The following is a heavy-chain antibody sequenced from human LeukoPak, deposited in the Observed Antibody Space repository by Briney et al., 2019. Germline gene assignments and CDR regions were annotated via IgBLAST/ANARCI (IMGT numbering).Heavy chain of an antibody. CDR1: GFTFSSYG. CDR2: IWYDRSNK. CDR3: ARGRSGSALDY. D-gene: IGHD1-26*01. V-gene: IGHV3-33*01. Sequence: GGSLRLSCAASGFTFSSYGMHWVRQAPGKGLEWVAVIWYDRSNKYYADSVKGRFTISRDNSKNTLYLQMNSLRAEDTAVYYCARGRSGSALDYWGEGALVTVSS. J-gene: IGHJ4*02.